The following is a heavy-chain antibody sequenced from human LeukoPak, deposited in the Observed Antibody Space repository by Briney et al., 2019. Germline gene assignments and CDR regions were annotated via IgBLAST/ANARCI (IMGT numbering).Heavy chain of an antibody. V-gene: IGHV3-7*01. D-gene: IGHD1-26*01. Sequence: GGSLRLSCAASGFTFSSYWMTWVRQAPGKGLEWVASIKEDGSVKSYVDSVRGRFTISRDNAKNSLYLQMNSLRAEDTAVYYCARDISGAYYFDYWGQGTLVTVSS. J-gene: IGHJ4*02. CDR3: ARDISGAYYFDY. CDR2: IKEDGSVK. CDR1: GFTFSSYW.